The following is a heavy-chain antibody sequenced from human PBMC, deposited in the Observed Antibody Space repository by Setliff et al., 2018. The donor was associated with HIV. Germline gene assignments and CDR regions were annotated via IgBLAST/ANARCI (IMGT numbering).Heavy chain of an antibody. CDR3: ARHEGYNDFLTGYFRYKWYDP. Sequence: PSETLSLTCTVSGGSIASSTHYWAWIRQPPGKGLEWIGSVYYNGATDHNPSLKSRVTISVDTSNQQFSLKLSSVTAADTAVYYCARHEGYNDFLTGYFRYKWYDPWGQGTRVTVSS. D-gene: IGHD3-9*01. J-gene: IGHJ5*02. V-gene: IGHV4-39*01. CDR2: VYYNGAT. CDR1: GGSIASSTHY.